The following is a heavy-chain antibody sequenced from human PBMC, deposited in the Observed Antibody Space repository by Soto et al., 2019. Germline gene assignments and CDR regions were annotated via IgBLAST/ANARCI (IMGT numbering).Heavy chain of an antibody. Sequence: GGSLRLSCGASGFTFSDNAMTWVRQAPGKGLEWVSSISDDGDSTYYADSVKGRFAVSRDNSKNTLFLHMNSLGAEDTAVYYCAKSLSTAVNYGLDVWGQGTSVTVSS. CDR1: GFTFSDNA. D-gene: IGHD2-2*01. CDR3: AKSLSTAVNYGLDV. J-gene: IGHJ6*02. V-gene: IGHV3-23*01. CDR2: ISDDGDST.